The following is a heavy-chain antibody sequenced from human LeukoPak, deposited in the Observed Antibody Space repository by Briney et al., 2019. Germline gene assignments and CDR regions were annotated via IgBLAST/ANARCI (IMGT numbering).Heavy chain of an antibody. Sequence: SETLSLTCTVSGGSISSYYWSWIRQPPGKGLEWIGYIYYSGSTNYNPSLKSRVTISVDTSKNQFSLKLSSVTAADTAVYYCARGVARGVTDYWGQGTLVTVSS. J-gene: IGHJ4*02. CDR3: ARGVARGVTDY. CDR2: IYYSGST. CDR1: GGSISSYY. D-gene: IGHD3-10*01. V-gene: IGHV4-59*01.